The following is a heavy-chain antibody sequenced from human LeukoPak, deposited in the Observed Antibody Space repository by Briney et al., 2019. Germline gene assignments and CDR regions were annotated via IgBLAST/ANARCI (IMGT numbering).Heavy chain of an antibody. CDR3: AKGLAYCGGDCYSDYFDY. CDR1: GFTFSSYA. V-gene: IGHV3-23*01. Sequence: PGGSLRLSCAASGFTFSSYAMSWVRQAPGKGLEWVSAISGSGGSTYYADSVKGRFTISRDNSKNTLYLQMNSLRAEDTAVYYCAKGLAYCGGDCYSDYFDYWGQGTLVTVSS. J-gene: IGHJ4*02. CDR2: ISGSGGST. D-gene: IGHD2-21*02.